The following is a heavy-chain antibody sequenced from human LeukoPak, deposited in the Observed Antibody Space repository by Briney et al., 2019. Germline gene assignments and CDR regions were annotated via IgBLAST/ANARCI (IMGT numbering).Heavy chain of an antibody. V-gene: IGHV3-23*01. CDR2: ISGSGGST. CDR1: GFTFSSYA. Sequence: GGSLRLSCAASGFTFSSYAMSWVRQAPGKGLEWVSAISGSGGSTYYADSVKGRFTISRDNSKNTLYLQMNSLRAEDTAVYYCARDGTMAPMKGLCVYWGQGTLVTVSS. J-gene: IGHJ4*02. D-gene: IGHD1-7*01. CDR3: ARDGTMAPMKGLCVY.